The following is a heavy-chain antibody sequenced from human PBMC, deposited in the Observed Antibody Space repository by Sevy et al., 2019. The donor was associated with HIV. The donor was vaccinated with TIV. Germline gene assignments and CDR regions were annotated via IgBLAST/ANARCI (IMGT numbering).Heavy chain of an antibody. V-gene: IGHV4-61*01. D-gene: IGHD6-6*01. CDR1: GGSVSSGSYY. CDR2: IYYSGST. Sequence: SETLSLTCTVSGGSVSSGSYYWSWIRQPPGKGLEWIGYIYYSGSTNYNPSLKSRVTISVDTSKNQFSLKLSSVTAADTAVYYCARVGARPEIRYYYYGMYVWGQGTTVTVSS. J-gene: IGHJ6*02. CDR3: ARVGARPEIRYYYYGMYV.